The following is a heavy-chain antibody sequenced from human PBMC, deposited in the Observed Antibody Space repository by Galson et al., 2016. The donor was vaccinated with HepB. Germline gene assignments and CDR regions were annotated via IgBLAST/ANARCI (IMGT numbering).Heavy chain of an antibody. CDR1: GGTFSSYG. CDR2: INPIFGTA. J-gene: IGHJ3*02. V-gene: IGHV1-69*06. D-gene: IGHD3-16*02. Sequence: SVKVSCKASGGTFSSYGLSWVRQAPGQGLEWMGGINPIFGTANYAEKFQARVTITADKSTTTGYMELSSLTSDDTAVYYCARGVRTFGGIIARRGGAFDIWGRGTMVTVSS. CDR3: ARGVRTFGGIIARRGGAFDI.